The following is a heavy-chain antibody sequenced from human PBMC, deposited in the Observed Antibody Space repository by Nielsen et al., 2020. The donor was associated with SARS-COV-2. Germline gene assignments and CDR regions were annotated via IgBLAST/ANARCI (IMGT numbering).Heavy chain of an antibody. CDR2: ISAYNGNT. D-gene: IGHD6-13*01. J-gene: IGHJ5*02. V-gene: IGHV1-18*01. CDR3: ATGPGQLVLGWFDP. CDR1: GYTFTSYG. Sequence: ASVKVSCKASGYTFTSYGISWVRQAPGQGLEWMGWISAYNGNTNYAQKLQGRVTMTTDTSTSTAYMELRSLRSDDTAVYYCATGPGQLVLGWFDPWGQGTLVTVSS.